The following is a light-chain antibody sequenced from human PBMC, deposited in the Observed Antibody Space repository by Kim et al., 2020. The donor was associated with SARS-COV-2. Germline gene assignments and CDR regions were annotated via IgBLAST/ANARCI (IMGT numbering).Light chain of an antibody. Sequence: SAGERAARSCRASQAMSTRQLAWYQQKPGQAPRLLIYTASTRATGIPDRFTGSGSGTDFTLTISRLEPEDFAVYYCQRYGSSPLTFGGGTKVDIK. CDR2: TAS. J-gene: IGKJ4*01. CDR3: QRYGSSPLT. V-gene: IGKV3-20*01. CDR1: QAMSTRQ.